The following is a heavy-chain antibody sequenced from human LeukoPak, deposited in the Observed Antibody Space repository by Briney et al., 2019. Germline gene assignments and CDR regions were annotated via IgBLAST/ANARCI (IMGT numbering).Heavy chain of an antibody. CDR2: IYTSGST. Sequence: PSETLSLTCTVSGGSISSYYWSWIRQPAGKGLEWIGRIYTSGSTNYNPSLKSRVTMSVDTSENQFSLKLSSVTAADTAVYYCARDVGSGSYLYYYYMDVWGKGTTVTVSS. D-gene: IGHD3-10*01. V-gene: IGHV4-4*07. CDR1: GGSISSYY. J-gene: IGHJ6*03. CDR3: ARDVGSGSYLYYYYMDV.